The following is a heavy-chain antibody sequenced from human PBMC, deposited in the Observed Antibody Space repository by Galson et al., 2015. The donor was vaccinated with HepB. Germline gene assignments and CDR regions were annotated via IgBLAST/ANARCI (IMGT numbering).Heavy chain of an antibody. CDR2: ISSSGSTI. V-gene: IGHV3-48*03. CDR1: GFTFSSYE. CDR3: ARDQPMVRGHFDY. J-gene: IGHJ4*02. Sequence: SLRLSCAASGFTFSSYEMNWVRQAPGKGLEWVSYISSSGSTIYYADSVKGRFTISRDNAKNSLYLQMNSLRAEDTAVYYCARDQPMVRGHFDYWGQGTLVTVSS. D-gene: IGHD3-10*01.